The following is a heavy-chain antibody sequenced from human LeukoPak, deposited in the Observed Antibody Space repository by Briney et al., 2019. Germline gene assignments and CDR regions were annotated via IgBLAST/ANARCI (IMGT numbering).Heavy chain of an antibody. CDR3: AATYYYDGSGDY. Sequence: PGGSLRLSCAASGFTFSIFEMNWVRQAPGKGLEWVSYISSTGSNIYYADSVKGRFTISRDNAKNSLYLLMNSLRTEDTAVYYCAATYYYDGSGDYWGQGTLVTVSS. J-gene: IGHJ4*02. D-gene: IGHD3-22*01. CDR1: GFTFSIFE. V-gene: IGHV3-48*03. CDR2: ISSTGSNI.